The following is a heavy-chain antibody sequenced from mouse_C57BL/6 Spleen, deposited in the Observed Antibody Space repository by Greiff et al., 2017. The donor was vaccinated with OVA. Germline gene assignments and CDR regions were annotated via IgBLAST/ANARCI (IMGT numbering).Heavy chain of an antibody. CDR2: IDPSDSET. Sequence: QVQLKQPGAELVRPGSSVQLSCKASGYTFTSYWLHWVKQRPIQGLEWIGNIDPSDSETHYNQKFKDKATLTVDKSSSTAYMQLSSLTSEDSAVYYCARGGDYDGFDYWGQGTTLTVSS. CDR3: ARGGDYDGFDY. D-gene: IGHD2-4*01. J-gene: IGHJ2*01. CDR1: GYTFTSYW. V-gene: IGHV1-52*01.